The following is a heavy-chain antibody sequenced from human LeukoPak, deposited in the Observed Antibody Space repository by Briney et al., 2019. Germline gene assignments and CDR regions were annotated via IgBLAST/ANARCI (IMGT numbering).Heavy chain of an antibody. Sequence: GSLRLSCAASGFTFSDYYMSWIRQAPGKGLEWVANIKQDGSEKYYVDSVKGRFTISRDNAKNSLYLQMNSLRVEDTAVYYCARAWSYSTGWYNYWGQGILVTVSS. CDR3: ARAWSYSTGWYNY. V-gene: IGHV3-7*04. J-gene: IGHJ4*02. CDR2: IKQDGSEK. D-gene: IGHD6-19*01. CDR1: GFTFSDYY.